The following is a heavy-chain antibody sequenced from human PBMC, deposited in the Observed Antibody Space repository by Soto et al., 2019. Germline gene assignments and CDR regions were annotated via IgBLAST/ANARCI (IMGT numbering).Heavy chain of an antibody. CDR1: GSSVSGTIYY. CDR2: FYHRGTT. Sequence: QVQLRESGPALVKPSEPLSLTCTVSGSSVSGTIYYWTWIRQPPGKGLEWIGYFYHRGTTNYNASLRSRVTISVDTSKNQFSLRLTSVTAADTAVYYCARYRDFGDYGYFDSWGQGTLVTVSS. V-gene: IGHV4-61*01. J-gene: IGHJ4*02. CDR3: ARYRDFGDYGYFDS. D-gene: IGHD4-17*01.